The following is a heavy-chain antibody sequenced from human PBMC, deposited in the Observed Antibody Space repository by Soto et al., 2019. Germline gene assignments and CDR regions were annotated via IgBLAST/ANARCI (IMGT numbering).Heavy chain of an antibody. CDR2: IYWDDDK. Sequence: QITLKESGPTLVKPTQTLTLTCTFSGFSLSTSGVGVGWIRQPPGKALEWLALIYWDDDKRYSPSLKSRLTITKDTSKNQVVLTMTNMDPVDTATYYCAHRLYDILPGSPYFDYWGHGTLVTVSS. J-gene: IGHJ4*01. CDR1: GFSLSTSGVG. V-gene: IGHV2-5*02. D-gene: IGHD3-9*01. CDR3: AHRLYDILPGSPYFDY.